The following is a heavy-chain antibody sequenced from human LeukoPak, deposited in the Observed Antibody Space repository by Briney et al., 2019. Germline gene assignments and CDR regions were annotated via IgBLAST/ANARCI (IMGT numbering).Heavy chain of an antibody. CDR2: VSGSGAIT. J-gene: IGHJ4*02. CDR3: AKSRVPAAIALFDY. CDR1: GFTFGNHG. Sequence: GGTLRLSCAASGFTFGNHGMNWVRQGPGKGLEWVSGVSGSGAITCYADSVKGRFTISRDNSKSTLYLQLNSLGAEDTAVYYCAKSRVPAAIALFDYWGQGTLVTVSS. D-gene: IGHD2-2*01. V-gene: IGHV3-23*01.